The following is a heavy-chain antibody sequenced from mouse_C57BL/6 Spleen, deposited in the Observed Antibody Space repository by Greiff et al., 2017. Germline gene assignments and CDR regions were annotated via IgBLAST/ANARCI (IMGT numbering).Heavy chain of an antibody. V-gene: IGHV1-42*01. CDR1: GYSFTGYY. CDR2: INPSTGGT. D-gene: IGHD3-2*01. Sequence: VQLQQSGPELVKPGASVKISCKASGYSFTGYYMNWVKQSPEKSLEWIGEINPSTGGTTYNQKFKAQATLTVDKSSSTAYMQLKCLTSEDSAVSYCARSGGDNAMDYWGQGASVTVSS. J-gene: IGHJ4*01. CDR3: ARSGGDNAMDY.